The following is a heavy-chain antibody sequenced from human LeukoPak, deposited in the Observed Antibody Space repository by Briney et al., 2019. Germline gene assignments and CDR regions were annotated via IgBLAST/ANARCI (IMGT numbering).Heavy chain of an antibody. CDR3: ARGYDVLTSHDYFDY. J-gene: IGHJ4*02. V-gene: IGHV4-59*12. CDR1: GGSISNYY. CDR2: IYYSGST. D-gene: IGHD3-9*01. Sequence: SESLSLTCTVSGGSISNYYWSWIRQPPGKGLEWVGYIYYSGSTNYKPSLKSRVTISVDTSKNQFSLKLSSVTAADTAVYYCARGYDVLTSHDYFDYWGQGTLVTVSS.